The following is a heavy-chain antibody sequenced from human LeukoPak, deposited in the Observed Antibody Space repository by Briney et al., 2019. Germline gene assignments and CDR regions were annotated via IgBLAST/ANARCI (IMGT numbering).Heavy chain of an antibody. J-gene: IGHJ6*03. CDR3: AKDFAGALNKYYYMDV. D-gene: IGHD3-3*02. CDR1: GFTFSNYG. CDR2: ISGSGGSR. V-gene: IGHV3-23*01. Sequence: PGGSLRLSCAASGFTFSNYGMSWVRQAPGKGLEWVSGISGSGGSRYYADSVKGRFTISRDNSKNTLYLQMNSLRDEDTAVYYCAKDFAGALNKYYYMDVLGKGTTVTVSS.